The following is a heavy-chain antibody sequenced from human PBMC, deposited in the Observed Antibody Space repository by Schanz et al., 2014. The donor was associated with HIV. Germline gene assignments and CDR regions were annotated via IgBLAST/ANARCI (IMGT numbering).Heavy chain of an antibody. D-gene: IGHD3-9*01. V-gene: IGHV1-18*01. CDR1: GYTFSSHG. Sequence: QVQLVQSGAEVKKPGASVKVSCKASGYTFSSHGISWVRQAPGQGLEWMGWISGDNNNTKYEQKFQARVTMTTDTSTTTAYMELRSLRSDDTAVYYCAKGQDWPGPQLDHWGHGSLVIVSS. CDR2: ISGDNNNT. CDR3: AKGQDWPGPQLDH. J-gene: IGHJ4*03.